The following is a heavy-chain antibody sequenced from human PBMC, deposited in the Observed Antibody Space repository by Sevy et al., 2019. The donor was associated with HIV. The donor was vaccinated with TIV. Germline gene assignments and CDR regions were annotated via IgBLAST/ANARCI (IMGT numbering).Heavy chain of an antibody. CDR3: ARVPRYDEPYYFDY. CDR2: IYTGGGT. D-gene: IGHD3-3*01. J-gene: IGHJ4*02. Sequence: GGSLRLSCAASGFIVTSHYMAWVRQAPGKGLEWVSSIYTGGGTYYADSVKGRFTISRDNSKNTLYLQMNSLSAEDTAFYYCARVPRYDEPYYFDYWDQGALVTVSS. CDR1: GFIVTSHY. V-gene: IGHV3-53*01.